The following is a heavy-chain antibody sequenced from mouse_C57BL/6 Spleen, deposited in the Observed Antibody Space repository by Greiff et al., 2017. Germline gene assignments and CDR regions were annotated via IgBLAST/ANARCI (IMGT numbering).Heavy chain of an antibody. CDR3: ARRYDYDGAYFDY. D-gene: IGHD2-4*01. J-gene: IGHJ2*01. V-gene: IGHV1-69*01. CDR1: GYTFTSYW. Sequence: QVQLQQPGAELVMPGASVKLSCKASGYTFTSYWMHWVKQRPGQGLEWIGEIDPSDSYTNYNQKFKGKSTLTVEKSSSTAYVQLSSLTSEDSAVYYCARRYDYDGAYFDYWGKGTTLTVSS. CDR2: IDPSDSYT.